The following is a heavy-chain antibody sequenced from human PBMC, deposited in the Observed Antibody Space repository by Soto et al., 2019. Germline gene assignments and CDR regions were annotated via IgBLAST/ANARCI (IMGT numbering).Heavy chain of an antibody. Sequence: GGSLRLSCAASGFTFINYAMSWVRQAPGKGLEWVSGISGSGGKTYYADSVTGRFTISRDNSKNTLYLQMNSLRAEDTAVYYCAKDSVAIRSYYFDSWGQGTLVTVSS. CDR2: ISGSGGKT. V-gene: IGHV3-23*01. J-gene: IGHJ4*02. CDR3: AKDSVAIRSYYFDS. CDR1: GFTFINYA. D-gene: IGHD1-26*01.